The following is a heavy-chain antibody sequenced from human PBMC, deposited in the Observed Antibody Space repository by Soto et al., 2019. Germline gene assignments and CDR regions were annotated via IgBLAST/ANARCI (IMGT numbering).Heavy chain of an antibody. D-gene: IGHD3-10*01. CDR3: ARITMVRGVIIPAY. J-gene: IGHJ4*02. CDR2: INPNSGGT. CDR1: GYTFTGYY. V-gene: IGHV1-2*02. Sequence: ASVKVSCKASGYTFTGYYMHWVRQAPGQGLEWMGWINPNSGGTNYAQKFQGRVTMTRDTSISTAYMELSRLRSDDTAVYYCARITMVRGVIIPAYWGQGTLVTVS.